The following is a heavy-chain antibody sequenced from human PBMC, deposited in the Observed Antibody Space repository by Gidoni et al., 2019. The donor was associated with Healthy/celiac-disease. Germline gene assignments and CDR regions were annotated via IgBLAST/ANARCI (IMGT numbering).Heavy chain of an antibody. CDR2: LSGRGGST. Sequence: EVQLLESGGGLVQPGGSLRLSCAASGFTFSSYAMSWVRQAPGKGLEWVSALSGRGGSTYYADSVKGRFTISRDNSKNTLYLQMNSLRAEDTAVYYCAKDPSRGGNAALWFDPWGQGTLVTVSS. D-gene: IGHD6-25*01. CDR3: AKDPSRGGNAALWFDP. J-gene: IGHJ5*02. CDR1: GFTFSSYA. V-gene: IGHV3-23*01.